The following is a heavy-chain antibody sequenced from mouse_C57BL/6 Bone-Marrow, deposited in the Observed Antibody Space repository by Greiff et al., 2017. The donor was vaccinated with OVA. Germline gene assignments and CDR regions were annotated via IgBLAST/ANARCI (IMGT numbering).Heavy chain of an antibody. Sequence: VKLQESGPGLVAPSQSLSITCTVSGFSLTSYGVHWVRQPPGKGLEWLVVIWSDGSTTYNSALKSRLSISKDNSKSQVFLKMNSLQTDDTAMYYCARHEPLPRGYAMDYWGQGTSVTVSS. V-gene: IGHV2-6-1*01. CDR2: IWSDGST. D-gene: IGHD5-5*01. CDR1: GFSLTSYG. J-gene: IGHJ4*01. CDR3: ARHEPLPRGYAMDY.